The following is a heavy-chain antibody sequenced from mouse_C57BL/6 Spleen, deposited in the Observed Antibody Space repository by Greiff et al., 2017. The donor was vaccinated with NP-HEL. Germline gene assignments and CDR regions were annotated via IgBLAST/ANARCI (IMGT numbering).Heavy chain of an antibody. CDR2: ISSGSSTI. D-gene: IGHD4-1*01. CDR1: GFTFSDYG. J-gene: IGHJ4*01. CDR3: ANWDVGAMDY. Sequence: EVKLVDSGGGLVKPGGSLKLSCAASGFTFSDYGMHWVRQAPEKGLEWVAYISSGSSTIYYADTVKGRFTISRDNAKNTLFLQMTSLRSEDTAMYYCANWDVGAMDYWGQGTSVTVSS. V-gene: IGHV5-17*01.